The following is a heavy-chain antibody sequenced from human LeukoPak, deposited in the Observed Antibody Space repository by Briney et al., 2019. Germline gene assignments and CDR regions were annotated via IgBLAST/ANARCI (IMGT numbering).Heavy chain of an antibody. CDR1: GYSISSGYY. Sequence: SETLSLTCTVSGYSISSGYYWVWIRQPPGKGLEWIGSIYLSGSASYNPSLKSRVTISVDTSKNQFSLNLTSVTAADTAVYYCARQAGSYAFYYYDYWGQGTLVTVSS. CDR3: ARQAGSYAFYYYDY. V-gene: IGHV4-38-2*02. D-gene: IGHD2-2*01. J-gene: IGHJ4*02. CDR2: IYLSGSA.